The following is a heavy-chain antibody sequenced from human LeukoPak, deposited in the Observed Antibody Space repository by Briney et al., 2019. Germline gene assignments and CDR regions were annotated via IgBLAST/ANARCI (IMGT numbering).Heavy chain of an antibody. CDR2: ISSSSSYI. CDR3: ARESERWLAN. CDR1: GFTFSSYS. V-gene: IGHV3-21*01. Sequence: GGSLRLSCAASGFTFSSYSMNWVRQAPGKGLEWVSSISSSSSYIYYADSVKGRFAISRDNAKNSLYLQMNSLRAEDTAVHYCARESERWLANWGQGTLVTVSS. D-gene: IGHD5-24*01. J-gene: IGHJ4*02.